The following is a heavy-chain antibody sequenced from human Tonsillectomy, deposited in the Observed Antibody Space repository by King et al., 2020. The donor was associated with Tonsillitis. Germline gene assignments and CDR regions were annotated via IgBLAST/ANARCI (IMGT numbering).Heavy chain of an antibody. D-gene: IGHD3-16*02. J-gene: IGHJ4*02. V-gene: IGHV3-21*01. CDR2: ISSSSSYI. Sequence: VQLVESGGGLVKPGGSLRLSCAASGFTFSSYSMNWVRQAPGKGLEWVSSISSSSSYIYYADSVKGRFTISRDKAKNSLYLQMNSLRAEDTAVYYCARDMITFGGVIAKFDYWGQGTLVTVSS. CDR1: GFTFSSYS. CDR3: ARDMITFGGVIAKFDY.